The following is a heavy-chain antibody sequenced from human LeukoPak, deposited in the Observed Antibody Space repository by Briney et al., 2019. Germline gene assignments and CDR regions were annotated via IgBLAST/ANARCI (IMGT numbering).Heavy chain of an antibody. D-gene: IGHD2-15*01. V-gene: IGHV3-23*01. CDR1: GFTFSSYA. Sequence: PGGSLRLSCAASGFTFSSYAVSWVRQAPGKGLEWVSAISGSGGSTYYADSVKGRLTISRDNSKNTLYLQMNSLRTEDTAVYYCAKEACSGGSCYFDYWGQGTLVTVSS. CDR3: AKEACSGGSCYFDY. CDR2: ISGSGGST. J-gene: IGHJ4*02.